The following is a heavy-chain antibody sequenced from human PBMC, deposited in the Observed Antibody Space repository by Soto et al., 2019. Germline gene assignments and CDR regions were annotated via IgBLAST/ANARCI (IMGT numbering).Heavy chain of an antibody. CDR2: ISNSGDNT. CDR1: GFTFSTYC. J-gene: IGHJ4*02. V-gene: IGHV3-23*04. Sequence: WWQSGGGLLQRGGSLRLSCAASGFTFSTYCMNWVRQAPGKGLEWVSSISNSGDNTYYADSVKGRFTISRDNSRNTLFLRMNSLRAEDTAIYYCVKDRSTSDWYGYFDFWGQGSQVTVSS. CDR3: VKDRSTSDWYGYFDF. D-gene: IGHD6-19*01.